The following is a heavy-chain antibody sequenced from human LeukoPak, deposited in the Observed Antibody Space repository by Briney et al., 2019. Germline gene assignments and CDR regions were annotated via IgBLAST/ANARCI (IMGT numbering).Heavy chain of an antibody. CDR1: GFTFSGSA. D-gene: IGHD4-17*01. CDR2: IRSKANSYTT. V-gene: IGHV3-73*01. CDR3: TRRGYGDLIDY. Sequence: GGSLRLSCAASGFTFSGSAMHWVRQASGKGLEWVGRIRSKANSYTTAYAASVKGRFTISRDDSKNTAYLQMNSLKTEDTAVYYCTRRGYGDLIDYWGQGTLVTVSS. J-gene: IGHJ4*02.